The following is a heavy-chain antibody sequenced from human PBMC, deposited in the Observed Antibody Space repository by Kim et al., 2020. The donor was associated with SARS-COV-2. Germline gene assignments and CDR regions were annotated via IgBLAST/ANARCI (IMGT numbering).Heavy chain of an antibody. J-gene: IGHJ6*02. D-gene: IGHD3-10*01. Sequence: RFTISRDNAKNSLYLQMNSLRAEDTAVYYCAMGYYGSGSYYNEGAGGMDVWGQGTTVTVSS. V-gene: IGHV3-11*04. CDR3: AMGYYGSGSYYNEGAGGMDV.